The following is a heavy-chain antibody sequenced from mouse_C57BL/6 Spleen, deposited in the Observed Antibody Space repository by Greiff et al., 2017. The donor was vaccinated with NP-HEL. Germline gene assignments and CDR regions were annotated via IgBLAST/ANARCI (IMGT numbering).Heavy chain of an antibody. Sequence: VQLQQPGAELVMPGASVKLSCKASGYTFTSYWMHWVKQRPGQGLEWIGEIDPSDSYTNYNQKFKGKSTLTVDKSSSTAYMQLSSLTSEDSAVYYCARHGSNSYFDYWGQGTTLTVSS. CDR2: IDPSDSYT. CDR1: GYTFTSYW. J-gene: IGHJ2*01. CDR3: ARHGSNSYFDY. D-gene: IGHD2-5*01. V-gene: IGHV1-69*01.